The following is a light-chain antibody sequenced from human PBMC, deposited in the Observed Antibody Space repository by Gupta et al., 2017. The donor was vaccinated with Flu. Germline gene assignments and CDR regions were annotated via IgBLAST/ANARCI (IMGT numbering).Light chain of an antibody. CDR2: KAS. J-gene: IGKJ1*01. CDR3: QQYNSYSWT. Sequence: DIQMTPSPSTPSASVGDRVTITCRASQSISSWLAWYQQKPGKAPKLLIYKASSLESGVPSRFSGSGSGTEFTLTISSLQPDDFATYYCQQYNSYSWTFGQGTKVEIK. V-gene: IGKV1-5*03. CDR1: QSISSW.